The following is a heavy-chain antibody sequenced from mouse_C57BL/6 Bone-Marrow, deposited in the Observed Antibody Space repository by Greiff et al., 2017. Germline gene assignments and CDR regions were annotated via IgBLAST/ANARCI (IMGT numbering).Heavy chain of an antibody. J-gene: IGHJ2*01. CDR2: IDPEIGDT. CDR1: GFNIKDDY. V-gene: IGHV14-4*01. D-gene: IGHD2-3*01. CDR3: SSFDGNYFDC. Sequence: EVQLQQSGAELVRPGASVKLSCTASGFNIKDDYIHWVKQRPEQGLEWIGWIDPEIGDTEYASKFQGKATITSDTSSNTAYLLLSSLTSEDTAVYYCSSFDGNYFDCWGQGTPLTDAS.